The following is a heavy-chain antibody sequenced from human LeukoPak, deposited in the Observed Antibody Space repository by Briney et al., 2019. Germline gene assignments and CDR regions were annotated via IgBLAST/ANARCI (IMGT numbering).Heavy chain of an antibody. CDR1: GFIFSNYA. CDR2: FTATGGRT. Sequence: GGSLRLSCAASGFIFSNYAMTWVRQAPGKGLEWVSSFTATGGRTYYADSVKGRFPISRDNSKNTLDLQLNDLRAEDTAVYFCAKGLLDPNLVLDYWGQGTLVTVSS. CDR3: AKGLLDPNLVLDY. J-gene: IGHJ4*02. V-gene: IGHV3-23*01. D-gene: IGHD2-8*02.